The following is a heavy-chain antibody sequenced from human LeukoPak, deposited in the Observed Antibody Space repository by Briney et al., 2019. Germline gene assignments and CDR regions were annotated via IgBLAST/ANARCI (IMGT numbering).Heavy chain of an antibody. V-gene: IGHV4-4*07. CDR2: IYTSGST. D-gene: IGHD3-10*01. Sequence: PSETLSLTCTVSGGSISSYYWSWIRQPAGKGLEWIGRIYTSGSTNYNPSLKSRVTMSVDTSKNQFSLKLSSVTAADTAVYYCARDGGQPPKSRGGFDPWGQGTLVTVSS. CDR3: ARDGGQPPKSRGGFDP. J-gene: IGHJ5*02. CDR1: GGSISSYY.